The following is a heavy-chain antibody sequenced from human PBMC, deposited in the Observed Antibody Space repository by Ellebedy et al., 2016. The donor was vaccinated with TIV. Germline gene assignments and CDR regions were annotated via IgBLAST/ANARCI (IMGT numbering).Heavy chain of an antibody. CDR3: ATAYGDYVHDAFDI. D-gene: IGHD4-17*01. V-gene: IGHV1-24*01. CDR1: GDTLTELS. Sequence: AASVKVSCKVSGDTLTELSMHWVRQAPGNGLEWMGGFDPEDGETIYAQKFQGRVTMTEDTSTDTAYMELSSLRSEDTAVYYCATAYGDYVHDAFDIWGQGTMVTVSS. J-gene: IGHJ3*02. CDR2: FDPEDGET.